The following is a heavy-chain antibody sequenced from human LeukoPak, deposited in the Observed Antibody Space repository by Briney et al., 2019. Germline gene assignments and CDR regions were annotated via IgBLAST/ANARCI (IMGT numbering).Heavy chain of an antibody. CDR2: IYHSGST. Sequence: SGTLSLTCAVSGGSISSSNWWSWVRQPPGKGLEWIGEIYHSGSTNYNPSLKSRVTISVDKSKNQFSLKLSSVTAADTAVYYCTSYYYDSSGYYNFDYWGQGTLVTVSS. CDR1: GGSISSSNW. V-gene: IGHV4-4*02. D-gene: IGHD3-22*01. CDR3: TSYYYDSSGYYNFDY. J-gene: IGHJ4*02.